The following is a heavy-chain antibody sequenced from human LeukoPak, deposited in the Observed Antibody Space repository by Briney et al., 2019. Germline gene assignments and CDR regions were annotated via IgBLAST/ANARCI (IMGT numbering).Heavy chain of an antibody. Sequence: PGGSLRLSCAASGFTFSSYVMNWVRQAPGKGLEWVSSISSSSSYIYYADSVKGRFTISRDNAKNSLYLQMNSLRAEDTAVYYCARARLPYFDWSPTMYYFDYWGQGTLVTVSS. V-gene: IGHV3-21*01. CDR1: GFTFSSYV. D-gene: IGHD3-9*01. CDR3: ARARLPYFDWSPTMYYFDY. J-gene: IGHJ4*02. CDR2: ISSSSSYI.